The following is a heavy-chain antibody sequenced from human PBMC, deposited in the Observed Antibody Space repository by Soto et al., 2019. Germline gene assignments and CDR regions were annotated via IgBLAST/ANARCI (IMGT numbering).Heavy chain of an antibody. D-gene: IGHD3-10*01. Sequence: PSETLSLTGTVSGGSSSSDYWSWIRQAPGKGLEWIGYIYYSGSTNYNPSLKSRVTISVDTSKNQFSLKLSSVTAADTAVYYCASMGFWELLKWFWFDPWGQGTVVT. CDR3: ASMGFWELLKWFWFDP. V-gene: IGHV4-59*01. CDR2: IYYSGST. CDR1: GGSSSSDY. J-gene: IGHJ5*02.